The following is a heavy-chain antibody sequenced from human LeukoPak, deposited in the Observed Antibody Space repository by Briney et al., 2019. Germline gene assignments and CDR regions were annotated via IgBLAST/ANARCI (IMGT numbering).Heavy chain of an antibody. CDR2: IWYDGSNK. CDR1: GFTFSSYG. J-gene: IGHJ4*02. Sequence: PGGSLRLSCAASGFTFSSYGLHWVRQAPGKGLEWVAVIWYDGSNKYYADSVKGRFTISRDNSKNTLYLQMNSLRAEDTAVYYCARDVQLVAYDYWGQGTLVTVSS. D-gene: IGHD6-6*01. CDR3: ARDVQLVAYDY. V-gene: IGHV3-33*01.